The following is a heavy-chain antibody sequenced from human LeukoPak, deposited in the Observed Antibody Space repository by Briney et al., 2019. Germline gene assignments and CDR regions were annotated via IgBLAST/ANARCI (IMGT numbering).Heavy chain of an antibody. CDR3: ARDQYDTWSRRGNFDS. D-gene: IGHD3/OR15-3a*01. CDR1: GFTFGKYW. CDR2: IKLDGSEK. Sequence: PGGSLRLSCVASGFTFGKYWMSWVRQAPGKGLEWVGNIKLDGSEKNYVDSVKGRFTISRDNTKNSLYLQMNSLRAEDTAVFYCARDQYDTWSRRGNFDSWGQGTLVIVSS. V-gene: IGHV3-7*03. J-gene: IGHJ4*02.